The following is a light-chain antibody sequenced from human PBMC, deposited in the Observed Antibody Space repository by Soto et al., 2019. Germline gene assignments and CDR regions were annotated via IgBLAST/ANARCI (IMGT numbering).Light chain of an antibody. V-gene: IGKV1-5*03. CDR3: QQYNIYWT. CDR1: QSISSW. CDR2: KAS. Sequence: DIQMTQSPSTLSASVGDRVTITCRASQSISSWLAWYQQKPGKAPKLLMYKASSLESGVPSRFSGSGSGTEFTLTISSLQPDDFATYYCQQYNIYWTFGQGTKVEIK. J-gene: IGKJ1*01.